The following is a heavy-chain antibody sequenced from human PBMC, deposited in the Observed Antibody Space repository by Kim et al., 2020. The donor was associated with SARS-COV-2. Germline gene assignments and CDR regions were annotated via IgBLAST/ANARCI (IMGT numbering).Heavy chain of an antibody. CDR3: AREGELAATKGAFDM. V-gene: IGHV3-7*03. CDR2: IKQDGSEK. CDR1: GFIFSNYW. D-gene: IGHD3-10*01. J-gene: IGHJ3*02. Sequence: GGSLRLSCAASGFIFSNYWMHWVRQAPGKGLEWVANIKQDGSEKYCVDSVKGRFTISRDNAKNSLFLQMNGLRAEDTAVYYCAREGELAATKGAFDMWG.